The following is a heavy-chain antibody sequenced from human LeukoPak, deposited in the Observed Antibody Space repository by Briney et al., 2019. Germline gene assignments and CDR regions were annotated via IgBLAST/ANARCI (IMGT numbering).Heavy chain of an antibody. D-gene: IGHD6-6*01. V-gene: IGHV4-59*01. CDR1: GGSISSYY. Sequence: PSETLSLTCTVSGGSISSYYWSWIRQPPGKGLEWIGYIHYSGRPNYNTSLKGRLPISRGTSQDQVSLKLEAVNVADTAVYYCARGLGPITMFDRWGQGTLVTVSS. J-gene: IGHJ5*02. CDR2: IHYSGRP. CDR3: ARGLGPITMFDR.